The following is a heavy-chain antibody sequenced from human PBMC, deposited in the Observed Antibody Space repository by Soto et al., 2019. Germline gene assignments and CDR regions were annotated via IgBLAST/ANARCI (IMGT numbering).Heavy chain of an antibody. J-gene: IGHJ4*02. Sequence: EVQLVESGGGLVQPGRSLRLSCAASGFTFDDYAMHWVRQAPGKGLEWVSGISWNSGSIGYADCVKGRFTISRDNAKSSLYVQMNSLRAESTALDYCAKGGAVAGTQDYWGQGTLVIVSS. V-gene: IGHV3-9*01. CDR2: ISWNSGSI. D-gene: IGHD6-19*01. CDR1: GFTFDDYA. CDR3: AKGGAVAGTQDY.